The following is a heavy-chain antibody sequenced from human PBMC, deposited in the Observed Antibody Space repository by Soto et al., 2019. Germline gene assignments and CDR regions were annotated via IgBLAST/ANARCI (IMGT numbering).Heavy chain of an antibody. CDR1: GFTVSTYA. CDR3: AGGHYYYDSSGYYDAFDI. V-gene: IGHV3-48*04. CDR2: ISSSSSTI. J-gene: IGHJ3*02. D-gene: IGHD3-22*01. Sequence: GGSLRRSCAASGFTVSTYAMNWVRQAPGEGLEWVSYISSSSSTIYYADSVKGRFTISRDNAKNSLYLQMNSLRAEDTAVYYCAGGHYYYDSSGYYDAFDIWGQGTMVTVSS.